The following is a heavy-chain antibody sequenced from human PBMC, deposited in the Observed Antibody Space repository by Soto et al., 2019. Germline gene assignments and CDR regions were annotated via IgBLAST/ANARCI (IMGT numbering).Heavy chain of an antibody. V-gene: IGHV1-2*04. D-gene: IGHD3-3*01. CDR3: ARSRSEYDFWSGYLNWFDP. Sequence: ASVKVSCKASGYTFTGYYMHWVRQAPGQGLEWMGWINPNSGGTNYAQKFQGWVTMTRDTSISTAYMELSRLRSDDTAVYYCARSRSEYDFWSGYLNWFDPRGQGTLVTVSS. CDR1: GYTFTGYY. J-gene: IGHJ5*02. CDR2: INPNSGGT.